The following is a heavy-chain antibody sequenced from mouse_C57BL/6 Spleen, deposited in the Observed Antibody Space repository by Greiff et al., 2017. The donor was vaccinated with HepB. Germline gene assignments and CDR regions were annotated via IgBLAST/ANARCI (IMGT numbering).Heavy chain of an antibody. CDR1: GYAFSSSW. CDR2: IYPGDGDT. Sequence: VQRVESGPELVKPGASVKISCKASGYAFSSSWMNWVKQRPGKGLEWIGRIYPGDGDTNYNGKFKGKATLTADKSSSTAYMQLSSLTSEDSAVYFCARAIYYYGSSYGNWYFDVWGTGTTVTVSS. CDR3: ARAIYYYGSSYGNWYFDV. D-gene: IGHD1-1*01. V-gene: IGHV1-82*01. J-gene: IGHJ1*03.